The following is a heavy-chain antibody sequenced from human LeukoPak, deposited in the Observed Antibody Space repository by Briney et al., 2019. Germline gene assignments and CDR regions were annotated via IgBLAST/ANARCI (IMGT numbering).Heavy chain of an antibody. V-gene: IGHV3-21*01. CDR3: ARNRLSDV. CDR2: ISSSSSYI. CDR1: GFTFSSYS. D-gene: IGHD5-12*01. Sequence: PGGSLRLSCAASGFTFSSYSMNWVRQAPGKGLEWVSSISSSSSYIYYAGSVKGRFTISRDNAKNSLYLQMNSLRAEDTAVYYCARNRLSDVWGKGTTVTVSS. J-gene: IGHJ6*04.